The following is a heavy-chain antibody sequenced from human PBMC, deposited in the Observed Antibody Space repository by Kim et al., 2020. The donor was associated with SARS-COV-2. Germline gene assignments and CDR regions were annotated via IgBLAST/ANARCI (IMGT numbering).Heavy chain of an antibody. CDR2: IYYSGST. V-gene: IGHV4-59*13. D-gene: IGHD3-3*01. CDR3: ARFLGFDYYYGMDV. CDR1: GGSISSYY. J-gene: IGHJ6*02. Sequence: SETLSLTCTVSGGSISSYYWSWIRQPPGKGLEWIGYIYYSGSTNYNPSLKSRVTISVDTSKNQFSLKLSSVTAADTAVYYCARFLGFDYYYGMDVWGQGTTVTVSS.